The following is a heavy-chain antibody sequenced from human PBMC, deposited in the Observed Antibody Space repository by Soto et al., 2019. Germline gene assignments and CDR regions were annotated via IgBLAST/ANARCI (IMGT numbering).Heavy chain of an antibody. J-gene: IGHJ6*02. Sequence: SLRLSCAASGFTFSSYAMHWVRQAPGKGLEWVAVISYDGSNKYYADSVKGRFTISRDNSKNTLYLQMNSLRAEDTAVYYRARDWYSSSWDYYYYGMDVWGQGTTVTVSS. D-gene: IGHD6-6*01. CDR2: ISYDGSNK. V-gene: IGHV3-30-3*01. CDR1: GFTFSSYA. CDR3: ARDWYSSSWDYYYYGMDV.